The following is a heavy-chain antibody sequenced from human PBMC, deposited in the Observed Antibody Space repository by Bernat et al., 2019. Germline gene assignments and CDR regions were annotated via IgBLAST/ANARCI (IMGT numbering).Heavy chain of an antibody. V-gene: IGHV2-26*01. D-gene: IGHD6-13*01. CDR2: IISNDEK. CDR1: GFSLDTARMG. Sequence: QVTLKESGPVLVKPTETLTLTCTVSGFSLDTARMGVSWTRQPPGKALEWLAYIISNDEKSYSTSLKSRLTISKDTSKSQVVLTVTNMEPVDTATDYCARISVAGQYHYYYGMDVWGQGTTVTVSS. CDR3: ARISVAGQYHYYYGMDV. J-gene: IGHJ6*02.